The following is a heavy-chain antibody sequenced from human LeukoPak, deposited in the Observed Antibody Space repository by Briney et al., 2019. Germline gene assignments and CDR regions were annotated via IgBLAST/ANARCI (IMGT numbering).Heavy chain of an antibody. CDR2: INPNSGGT. CDR3: AREPNFWSGYRRFDY. CDR1: GYTITNNW. D-gene: IGHD3-3*01. Sequence: ASVKVSCKASGYTITNNWMHWVRQATGQGLEWMGWINPNSGGTNYAQKFQGRVTMTRDTSISTAYMELRSLRSDDTAVYYCAREPNFWSGYRRFDYWGQGTLVTVSS. V-gene: IGHV1-2*02. J-gene: IGHJ4*02.